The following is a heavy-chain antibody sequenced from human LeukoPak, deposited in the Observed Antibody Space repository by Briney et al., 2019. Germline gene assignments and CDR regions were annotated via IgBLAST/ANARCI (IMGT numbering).Heavy chain of an antibody. CDR3: AKDRGYYDSSSYAWFDP. J-gene: IGHJ5*02. Sequence: SETLSLTCTVSGGSIGSSSYYWGWIRQPPGKGLEWIGNIYYSGSTYYNPSLKSRVTISVDTSKNQFSLNLSSVTAADTAVYYCAKDRGYYDSSSYAWFDPWGQGTLVTVSS. CDR1: GGSIGSSSYY. V-gene: IGHV4-39*07. D-gene: IGHD3-22*01. CDR2: IYYSGST.